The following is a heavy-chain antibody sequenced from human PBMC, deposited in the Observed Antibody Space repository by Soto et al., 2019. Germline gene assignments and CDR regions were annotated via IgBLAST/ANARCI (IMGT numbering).Heavy chain of an antibody. CDR2: IIPIFGTA. CDR3: ARGGGGDIVVVVAARITYGMDV. J-gene: IGHJ6*02. CDR1: GGTFSSYA. Sequence: QVQLVQSGAEVKKPGSSVKVSYKASGGTFSSYAISWVRQAPGQGLEWMGGIIPIFGTANYAQKFQGRVTITGDEYTSTAYMELSSLRSEDTAVYYCARGGGGDIVVVVAARITYGMDVWGQGTTVTVSS. D-gene: IGHD2-15*01. V-gene: IGHV1-69*01.